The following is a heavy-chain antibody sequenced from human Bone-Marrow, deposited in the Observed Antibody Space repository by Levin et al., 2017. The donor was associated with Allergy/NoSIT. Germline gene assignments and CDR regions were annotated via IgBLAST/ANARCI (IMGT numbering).Heavy chain of an antibody. CDR3: ARLDSVDYGDYGQYFDF. CDR1: GYIFTSYW. CDR2: IYPGDSDT. D-gene: IGHD4-17*01. J-gene: IGHJ4*02. V-gene: IGHV5-51*01. Sequence: RASVKVSCQGSGYIFTSYWIGWVRQMPGKGLEWMGIIYPGDSDTRYSPSFQGQVTISADKSINTAYLQWSSLKASDTAMYYCARLDSVDYGDYGQYFDFWGQGTLVTVSS.